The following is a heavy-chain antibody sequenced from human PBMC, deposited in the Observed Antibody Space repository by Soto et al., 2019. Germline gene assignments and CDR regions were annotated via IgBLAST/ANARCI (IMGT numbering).Heavy chain of an antibody. V-gene: IGHV3-7*01. D-gene: IGHD3-10*02. CDR2: IKEDGSGK. CDR1: GFTFSSYW. J-gene: IGHJ4*02. CDR3: VKAWYNDVWGYYFDY. Sequence: EVQLVESGGGLVQPGGSLRLSCAASGFTFSSYWMTWVRQAPGKGLEWVANIKEDGSGKYYVDSVKGLFTISRANTKHSLYLQLNSLRAEDTATYYCVKAWYNDVWGYYFDYWGQGTLVTVSS.